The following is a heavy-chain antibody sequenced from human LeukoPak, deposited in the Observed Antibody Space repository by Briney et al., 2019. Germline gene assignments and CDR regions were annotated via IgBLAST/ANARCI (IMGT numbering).Heavy chain of an antibody. V-gene: IGHV3-66*01. D-gene: IGHD6-19*01. J-gene: IGHJ4*01. CDR3: ATDVRSSPLGF. CDR1: GFTVTNDY. CDR2: IYSGGST. Sequence: GGSLRLSCAVSGFTVTNDYMNWVHQAPGKGLEWVSIIYSGGSTYYADSVKGRFTISRDSSNNTLFLQMTNLRAEDSGLYYCATDVRSSPLGFWGHGTLVTVSS.